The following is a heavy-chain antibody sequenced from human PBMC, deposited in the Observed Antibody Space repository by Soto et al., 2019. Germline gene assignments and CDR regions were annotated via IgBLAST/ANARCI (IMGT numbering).Heavy chain of an antibody. CDR1: GGTFSNSA. CDR2: IITIAGVRP. CDR3: ATPSIAARPKGGYYYNDV. V-gene: IGHV1-69*01. D-gene: IGHD6-6*01. Sequence: VQLVQSGAEVKKPGSSVKVSCTASGGTFSNSAISWVRQAPGQGLEWMGGIITIAGVRPNYAQNFQGRLTITADESTNTAYMELSSLRSDDTGVYYCATPSIAARPKGGYYYNDVWGQGTTVTVSS. J-gene: IGHJ6*02.